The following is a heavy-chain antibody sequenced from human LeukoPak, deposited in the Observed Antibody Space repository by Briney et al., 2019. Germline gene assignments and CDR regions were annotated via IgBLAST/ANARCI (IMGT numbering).Heavy chain of an antibody. Sequence: SETLSLTCAVYGGSFSGYYWSWIRQPPGKGLEWIGEINHSGSTNYNPSLKSRVTISVDTSKNQFSLKLSSVTAADTAVYYCASLSTHRSGGSCHDYWGQGTLVTVSS. CDR1: GGSFSGYY. D-gene: IGHD2-15*01. CDR3: ASLSTHRSGGSCHDY. J-gene: IGHJ4*02. V-gene: IGHV4-34*01. CDR2: INHSGST.